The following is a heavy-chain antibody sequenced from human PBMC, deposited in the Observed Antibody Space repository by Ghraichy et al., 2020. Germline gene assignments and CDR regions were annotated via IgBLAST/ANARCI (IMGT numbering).Heavy chain of an antibody. D-gene: IGHD1-26*01. CDR1: GGSISTYF. CDR3: ARVVIGATIRYGMDV. V-gene: IGHV4-59*01. J-gene: IGHJ6*04. CDR2: VYYSGTA. Sequence: SETLSLTCSVSGGSISTYFWTWIRQPPGKGLEWIAYVYYSGTANYNHSLKSRVTISLDTSKKQFSLQLNAVTAVDTAVYYCARVVIGATIRYGMDVCGKGTTCTVAS.